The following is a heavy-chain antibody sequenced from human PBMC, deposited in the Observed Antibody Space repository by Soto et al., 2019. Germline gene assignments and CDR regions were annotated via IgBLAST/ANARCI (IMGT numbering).Heavy chain of an antibody. V-gene: IGHV5-51*01. CDR1: GYTFTNYW. CDR2: IYPGDSDT. CDR3: AASIFYYGMDV. J-gene: IGHJ6*02. Sequence: EVQLVQSGAEVKKPRESLKISCKGSGYTFTNYWIGWVRQMPGKGPEWMGIIYPGDSDTKYNPSFQGQVTISADKSITTTYLQWSSLKASDTAIYYCAASIFYYGMDVWGQGTTVTVSS.